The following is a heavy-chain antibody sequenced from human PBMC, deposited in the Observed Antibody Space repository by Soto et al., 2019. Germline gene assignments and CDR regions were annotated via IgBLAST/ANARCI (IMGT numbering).Heavy chain of an antibody. D-gene: IGHD2-15*01. CDR2: IWDDGSNK. Sequence: QVQLVESGGGVVQPGRSLRLSCAASGFTFSSYGMHWVRQAPGKGLEWVAVIWDDGSNKYYADSVKGRFTISRDNSKNTLSLQMNSVRDEYTAVYYCARDEICSGGSCYVALGYWGQGTLVTVPS. V-gene: IGHV3-33*01. J-gene: IGHJ4*02. CDR3: ARDEICSGGSCYVALGY. CDR1: GFTFSSYG.